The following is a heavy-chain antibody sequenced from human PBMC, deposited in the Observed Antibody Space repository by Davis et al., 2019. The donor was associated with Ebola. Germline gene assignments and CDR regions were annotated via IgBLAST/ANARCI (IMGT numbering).Heavy chain of an antibody. CDR2: IYYSGST. D-gene: IGHD3-10*01. CDR1: GGSISSSSYY. CDR3: ASTNLWFRELLYRDYYGMDV. J-gene: IGHJ6*02. Sequence: PSETLSLTCTVSGGSISSSSYYWGWIRQPPGKGLEWIGSIYYSGSTYYNPSLKSRVTISVDTSKNQFSLKLSSVTAADTAVYYCASTNLWFRELLYRDYYGMDVWGQGTTVTVSS. V-gene: IGHV4-39*01.